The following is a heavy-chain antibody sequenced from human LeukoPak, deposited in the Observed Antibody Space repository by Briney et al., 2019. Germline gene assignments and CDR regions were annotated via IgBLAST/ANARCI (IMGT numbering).Heavy chain of an antibody. CDR1: GFTFSSYS. D-gene: IGHD1-26*01. CDR3: AKYLGATSEHY. J-gene: IGHJ4*02. Sequence: GGSLRLSCAASGFTFSSYSMNWVRQAPGKGPEWVSYISSSSSTIYYADSVKGRFTISRDNAKNSLYLQMNSLRAEDTAVYYCAKYLGATSEHYWGQGTLVTVSS. CDR2: ISSSSSTI. V-gene: IGHV3-48*04.